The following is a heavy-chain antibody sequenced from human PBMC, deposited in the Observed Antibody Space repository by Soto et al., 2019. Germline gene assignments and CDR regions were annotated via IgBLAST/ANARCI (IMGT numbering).Heavy chain of an antibody. D-gene: IGHD3-22*01. Sequence: GASVKVSCKASGGTFSSYAISWVRQAPGQGLEWMGGIIPIFGTANYAQKFQGRVTITADESTSTAYMELSSLRSEDTAVYYCARGAYYYDSSEDAFDIWGQGTMVTV. J-gene: IGHJ3*02. V-gene: IGHV1-69*13. CDR2: IIPIFGTA. CDR3: ARGAYYYDSSEDAFDI. CDR1: GGTFSSYA.